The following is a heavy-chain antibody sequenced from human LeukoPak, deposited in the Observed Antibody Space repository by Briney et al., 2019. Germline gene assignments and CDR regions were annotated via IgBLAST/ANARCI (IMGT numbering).Heavy chain of an antibody. J-gene: IGHJ4*02. D-gene: IGHD6-13*01. Sequence: GGSLRLSCAASGFTFSGYWMHWVRQAPGKGLEWVANIKQDGSENHFADSVKGRFTISRDNAENSLYLQMNSLRAEDTAMYYCARGTIAAPGTDYWGQGTLVTVSS. V-gene: IGHV3-7*01. CDR3: ARGTIAAPGTDY. CDR1: GFTFSGYW. CDR2: IKQDGSEN.